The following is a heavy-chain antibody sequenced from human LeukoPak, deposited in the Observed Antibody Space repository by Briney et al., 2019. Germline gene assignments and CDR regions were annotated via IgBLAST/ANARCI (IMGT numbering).Heavy chain of an antibody. CDR1: GFTVSSNY. Sequence: GGSLRLSCAASGFTVSSNYMNWVRQAPGKGLEWVSVIYSGGSTYYADSVKGRFTISRDNAKNSLYLQMSSLRVEDTAVYYCARERDFYDSSGHFDYWGQGTLVTVSS. J-gene: IGHJ4*02. D-gene: IGHD3-22*01. CDR3: ARERDFYDSSGHFDY. V-gene: IGHV3-53*01. CDR2: IYSGGST.